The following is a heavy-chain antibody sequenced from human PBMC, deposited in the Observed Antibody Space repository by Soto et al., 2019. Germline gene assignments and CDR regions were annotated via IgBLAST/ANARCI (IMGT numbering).Heavy chain of an antibody. Sequence: PGGSLRLSCAASGFTFSSYGMHWVRQAPGKGLEWVAVISYDGSNKYYADSVKGRFTISRDNSKNRLYLQMNSLRAEDTAVCYCAKDSDSVGWYYFRGYFQHWGQGTLVTVPS. CDR1: GFTFSSYG. D-gene: IGHD6-19*01. V-gene: IGHV3-30*18. J-gene: IGHJ1*01. CDR3: AKDSDSVGWYYFRGYFQH. CDR2: ISYDGSNK.